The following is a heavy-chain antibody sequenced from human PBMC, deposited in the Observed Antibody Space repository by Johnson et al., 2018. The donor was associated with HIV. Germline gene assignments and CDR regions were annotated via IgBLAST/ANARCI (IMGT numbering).Heavy chain of an antibody. CDR3: ARKRCGCDCYSWVDDAFDI. CDR2: IRYDGSNK. V-gene: IGHV3-33*08. D-gene: IGHD2-21*02. Sequence: QVQPVESGGGVVQPGRSLRLSCAASGFIFSSYGMHWVRQAPGKGLEWVAFIRYDGSNKYYADSVKGRFTISRDNSKNTLYLQMNSLRAEDTAVYYCARKRCGCDCYSWVDDAFDIWGQGTMVTVSS. CDR1: GFIFSSYG. J-gene: IGHJ3*02.